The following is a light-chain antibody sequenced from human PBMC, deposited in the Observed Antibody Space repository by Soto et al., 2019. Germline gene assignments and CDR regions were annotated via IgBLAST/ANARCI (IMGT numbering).Light chain of an antibody. Sequence: QSVLTPPPSASGTPGQRVIISCSGGSSNIGRNTVNWYQHLPGTAPRLLIYTNDQRPSGVPDRFSGSKSGTSASLAISGLQSEDEADYYCAAWDDTSSFVFGTGTKLTVL. V-gene: IGLV1-44*01. CDR2: TND. CDR1: SSNIGRNT. CDR3: AAWDDTSSFV. J-gene: IGLJ1*01.